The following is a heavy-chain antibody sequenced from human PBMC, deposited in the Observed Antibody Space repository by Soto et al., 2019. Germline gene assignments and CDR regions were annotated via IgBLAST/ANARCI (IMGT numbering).Heavy chain of an antibody. Sequence: QVQLVQSGAEVKTPGASVKVSCKASGYTFATYDINWVRQAPGQGLEGMGWMNPNSGNTGYAQKFKGRLTMTRDTALSVAHMERSSLRNEDRAVYYCARSDGYNFNWLDSWGQGTLVTVSA. D-gene: IGHD2-21*01. J-gene: IGHJ5*01. V-gene: IGHV1-8*01. CDR2: MNPNSGNT. CDR1: GYTFATYD. CDR3: ARSDGYNFNWLDS.